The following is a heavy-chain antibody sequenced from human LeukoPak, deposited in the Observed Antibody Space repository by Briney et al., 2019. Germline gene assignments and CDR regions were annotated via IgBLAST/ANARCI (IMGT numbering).Heavy chain of an antibody. J-gene: IGHJ6*03. Sequence: SETLSLTSAVYGGSFSGYYWSWIRQPPGKGLEWIGEINHSGSTNYNPSLKSRVTISVDTSKNQFSLKLSSVTAADTAVYYCARTHIVATEWYYYYYYMDVWGKGTTVTVSS. D-gene: IGHD5-12*01. CDR2: INHSGST. V-gene: IGHV4-34*01. CDR3: ARTHIVATEWYYYYYYMDV. CDR1: GGSFSGYY.